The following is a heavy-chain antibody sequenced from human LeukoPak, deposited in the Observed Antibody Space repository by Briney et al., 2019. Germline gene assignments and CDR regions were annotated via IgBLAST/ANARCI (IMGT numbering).Heavy chain of an antibody. J-gene: IGHJ4*02. V-gene: IGHV4-61*01. CDR3: ATSMPGYSSSWHFDY. Sequence: SETLSLTCAVSGYSISSGYYCSWIRQPPGKGLEWIGYIYYSGSTNYNPSLKSRVTISVDTSKNQFSLKLSSVTAADTAVYYCATSMPGYSSSWHFDYWGQGTLVTVSS. CDR1: GYSISSGYY. D-gene: IGHD6-13*01. CDR2: IYYSGST.